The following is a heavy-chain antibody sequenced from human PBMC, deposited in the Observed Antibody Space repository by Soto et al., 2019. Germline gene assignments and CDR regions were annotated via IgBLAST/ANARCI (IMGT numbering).Heavy chain of an antibody. V-gene: IGHV3-15*01. CDR1: GFTFSNAW. CDR3: TTAGGNYDYGDYGYYYYYMDV. Sequence: GGSLRLSCAASGFTFSNAWMSWVRQAPGKGLEWVGRIKSKTDGGTTDYAAPVKGRFTISRDDSKNTLYLQMNSLKTEDTAVYYCTTAGGNYDYGDYGYYYYYMDVWGKGTTVTVSS. D-gene: IGHD4-17*01. J-gene: IGHJ6*03. CDR2: IKSKTDGGTT.